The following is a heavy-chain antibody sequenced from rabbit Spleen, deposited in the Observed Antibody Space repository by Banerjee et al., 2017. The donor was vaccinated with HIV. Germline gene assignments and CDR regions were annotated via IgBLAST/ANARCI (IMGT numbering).Heavy chain of an antibody. J-gene: IGHJ6*01. D-gene: IGHD8-1*01. CDR1: GIDFSNYA. Sequence: QEQLKETGGGLVQPGGSLTLSCKASGIDFSNYAMIWVRQAPGKGLEWIACINSFSGRPVYATWVNGRFTISKASWTTVTLHMTGLTAADTATYFCARDAGTSFSTYGMDLWGQGTLVTV. CDR3: ARDAGTSFSTYGMDL. CDR2: INSFSGRP. V-gene: IGHV1S45*01.